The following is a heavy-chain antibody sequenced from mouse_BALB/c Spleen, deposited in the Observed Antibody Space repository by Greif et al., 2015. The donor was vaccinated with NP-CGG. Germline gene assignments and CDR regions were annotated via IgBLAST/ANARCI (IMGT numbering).Heavy chain of an antibody. CDR2: ISYDGSN. V-gene: IGHV3-6*02. CDR1: GYSITSGYY. J-gene: IGHJ4*01. D-gene: IGHD1-1*01. Sequence: ESGPGLVKPSQSLSLTCSVTGYSITSGYYWNWIRQFPGNKLEWMGYISYDGSNNYNPSLKNRISITRDTSKNQFFLKLNSVTTEDTATYYCARDYYGSYAMDYLGQGTSVTVSS. CDR3: ARDYYGSYAMDY.